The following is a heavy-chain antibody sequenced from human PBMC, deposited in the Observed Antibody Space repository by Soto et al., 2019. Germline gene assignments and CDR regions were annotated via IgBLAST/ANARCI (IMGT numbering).Heavy chain of an antibody. V-gene: IGHV1-18*04. CDR1: GYTFTNYG. D-gene: IGHD4-4*01. Sequence: QLQLVQSGTELKKPGASVKVSCKASGYTFTNYGITWVRQAPGQGLEWMGWINADYGNTNYEQKFQGRVTMTTDTSTNPAYMELRSLRSDDTAVYYCARKSLSNFNWCDPWGQGTLVTVSS. J-gene: IGHJ5*02. CDR2: INADYGNT. CDR3: ARKSLSNFNWCDP.